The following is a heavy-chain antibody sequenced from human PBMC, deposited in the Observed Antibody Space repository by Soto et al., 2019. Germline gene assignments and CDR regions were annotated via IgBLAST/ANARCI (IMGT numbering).Heavy chain of an antibody. D-gene: IGHD4-17*01. CDR2: ISAYNGKT. J-gene: IGHJ3*01. V-gene: IGHV1-18*04. CDR1: GYTFTNYG. CDR3: ARGRWHYGPGPFDL. Sequence: QVQLVQSGTEVKTPGASVKVSCHASGYTFTNYGINWVRQAPGQGLGWMAWISAYNGKTHHAPFVKARVTMTTDTTTTAAYMELTSLTADDAAVYYWARGRWHYGPGPFDLWGQGTMVTVSS.